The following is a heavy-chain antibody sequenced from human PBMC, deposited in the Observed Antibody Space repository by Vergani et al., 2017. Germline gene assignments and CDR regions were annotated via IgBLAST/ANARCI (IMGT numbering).Heavy chain of an antibody. V-gene: IGHV3-30*02. CDR3: AKDGRYEAAAVEGVDS. CDR2: IGYDGRIK. CDR1: GFSFNTYG. D-gene: IGHD6-13*01. J-gene: IGHJ4*02. Sequence: QVQLVETGGGVVQPGGSLRLYCATSGFSFNTYGAHWVRQAPGKGLEWVAFIGYDGRIKYNVDSVKGRFTISRDTSKKTLSLQMRSLRAEDTALYYCAKDGRYEAAAVEGVDSWGQGTLVTVSS.